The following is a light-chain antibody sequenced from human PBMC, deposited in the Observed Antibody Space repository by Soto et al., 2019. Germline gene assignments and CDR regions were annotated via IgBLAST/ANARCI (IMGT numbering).Light chain of an antibody. V-gene: IGLV4-69*01. CDR2: LNSDGSH. Sequence: QSALTQSPSASASLGASVKLTCTLSSGHSSYAIAWHQQQPEKGPRYLMKLNSDGSHSKGDGIPNRFSGSSSGAERYLTISSLQSEDEADYYCQTWGTGLLVFGGGTKVTVL. CDR1: SGHSSYA. CDR3: QTWGTGLLV. J-gene: IGLJ3*02.